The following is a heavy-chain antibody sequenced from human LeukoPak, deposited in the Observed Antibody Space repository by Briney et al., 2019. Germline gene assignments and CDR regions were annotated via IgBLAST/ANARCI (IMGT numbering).Heavy chain of an antibody. Sequence: GASVKVSCKASGYTFTSYYMHWVRQAPGQGLEWMGIINPSGGSTNYAQKLQGRVTMTTDTSTSTAYMELRSLRSDDTAVYYCASNLMGGSPGDWGQGTLVTVSS. CDR1: GYTFTSYY. CDR2: INPSGGST. V-gene: IGHV1-46*01. J-gene: IGHJ4*02. CDR3: ASNLMGGSPGD. D-gene: IGHD2-15*01.